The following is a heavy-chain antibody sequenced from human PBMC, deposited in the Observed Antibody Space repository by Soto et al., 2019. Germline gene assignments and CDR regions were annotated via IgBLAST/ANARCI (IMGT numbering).Heavy chain of an antibody. D-gene: IGHD2-2*01. CDR2: ISYDGKEK. CDR3: QGEDGLPAPPPHLAH. Sequence: GGSLRLSCATSGVLFSGYAMHWVRQTPGKGLEWVAVISYDGKEKYYADSAEGRFTISRESSGVTLYLQMSSLRVEDTAGYSCQGEDGLPAPPPHLAHRGQRTPVPVSS. V-gene: IGHV3-30*04. J-gene: IGHJ1*01. CDR1: GVLFSGYA.